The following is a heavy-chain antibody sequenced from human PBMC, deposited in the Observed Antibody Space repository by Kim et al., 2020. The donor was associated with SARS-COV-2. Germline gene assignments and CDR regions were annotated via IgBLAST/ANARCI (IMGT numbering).Heavy chain of an antibody. CDR1: GGTVSSSSYY. Sequence: SETLSLTCTVSGGTVSSSSYYWGWIRQSPGKGLEWIGTIYYSGSTYYNPSLKRRVTINIDTSKNQFSLKLSSVTAADTAVYYCARRPGSPSGVAHSTFDFWGQGTLVTVSS. V-gene: IGHV4-39*01. D-gene: IGHD2-15*01. CDR2: IYYSGST. CDR3: ARRPGSPSGVAHSTFDF. J-gene: IGHJ4*02.